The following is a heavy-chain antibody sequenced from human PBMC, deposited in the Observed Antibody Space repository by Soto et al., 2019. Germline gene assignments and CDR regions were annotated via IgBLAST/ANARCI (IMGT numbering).Heavy chain of an antibody. J-gene: IGHJ6*02. CDR2: ISYDGSNK. CDR3: ARGETTRKNYYYGMDV. V-gene: IGHV3-30-3*01. D-gene: IGHD4-17*01. CDR1: GFTFSSYA. Sequence: QVQLVESGGGVVQPGRSLRLSCAASGFTFSSYAMHWVRQAPGKGLEWVAVISYDGSNKYYADSVKGRFTISRDNSKNTLYLQMNSLRAEDTAVYYCARGETTRKNYYYGMDVWGQGTTVTVS.